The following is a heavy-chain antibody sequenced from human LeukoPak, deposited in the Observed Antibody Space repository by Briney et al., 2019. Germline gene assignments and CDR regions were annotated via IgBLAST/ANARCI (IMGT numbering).Heavy chain of an antibody. D-gene: IGHD5-18*01. Sequence: GGSLRLSCAASGFTFSSHWMHWVRQAPGKGLVWVSRLNTDGSSTDYADSVKGRFTISRDNAKNTLYLQMNSLRAEDTAVYYCSRDPSSGYSYGLDYWGQGTLVTVSS. CDR2: LNTDGSST. CDR3: SRDPSSGYSYGLDY. J-gene: IGHJ4*02. V-gene: IGHV3-74*01. CDR1: GFTFSSHW.